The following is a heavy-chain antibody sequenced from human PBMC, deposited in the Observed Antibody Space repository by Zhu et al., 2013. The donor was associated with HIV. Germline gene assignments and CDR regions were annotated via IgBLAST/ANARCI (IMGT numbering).Heavy chain of an antibody. CDR1: GGTFSSYA. Sequence: QVQLVQSGAEVKKPGSSVKVSCKASGGTFSSYAISWVRQAPGQGLEWMGGIIPIFGTANYAQKFQGRVTITADKSTSTAYMELSSLRSEDTAVYYCAGYTVTHVGDWYFDLWGRGTLVTVSS. V-gene: IGHV1-69*06. D-gene: IGHD4-17*01. CDR3: AGYTVTHVGDWYFDL. J-gene: IGHJ2*01. CDR2: IIPIFGTA.